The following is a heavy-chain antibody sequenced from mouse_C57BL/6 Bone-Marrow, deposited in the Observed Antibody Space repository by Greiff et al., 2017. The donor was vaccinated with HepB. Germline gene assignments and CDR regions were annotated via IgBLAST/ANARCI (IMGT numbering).Heavy chain of an antibody. CDR1: GFTFSDFY. V-gene: IGHV7-1*01. D-gene: IGHD2-4*01. J-gene: IGHJ4*01. CDR2: SRNKANDYTT. CDR3: ARDASYDYDCFYAMDY. Sequence: EVQVVESGGGLVQSGRSLRLSCATSGFTFSDFYMEWVRQAPGKGLEWIAASRNKANDYTTEYSASVKGRFIVSRDTSQSILYLQMNALRAEDTAIYYCARDASYDYDCFYAMDYWGQGTSVTVSS.